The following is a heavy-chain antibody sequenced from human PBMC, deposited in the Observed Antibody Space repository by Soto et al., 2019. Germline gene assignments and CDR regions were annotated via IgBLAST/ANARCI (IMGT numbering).Heavy chain of an antibody. CDR2: INSDGSST. V-gene: IGHV3-74*01. Sequence: LRLSCAVSGFTFSNHAMHWVRHAPGKGLVWVSRINSDGSSTYYADSVKDRFTISRDNAKNTLYLQMNSLRAEDTAVYYCTSSLSPMDVWGQGTTVTVSS. CDR1: GFTFSNHA. CDR3: TSSLSPMDV. J-gene: IGHJ6*02.